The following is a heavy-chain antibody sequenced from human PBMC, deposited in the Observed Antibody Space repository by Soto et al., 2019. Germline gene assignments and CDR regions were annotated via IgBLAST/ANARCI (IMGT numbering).Heavy chain of an antibody. CDR3: AKHGPQYSSSLTRY. J-gene: IGHJ4*02. D-gene: IGHD6-13*01. CDR2: ISGSGGIT. CDR1: GFTFSSYA. Sequence: EVQLLESGGGLIQPGESLRLSCAASGFTFSSYAMSWVRQAPGKGLEWVSAISGSGGITYYADSVKGRFTIARDNSNNTKYLQMNSLRGVEEDVYYVAKHGPQYSSSLTRYSGQGPLVTVSS. V-gene: IGHV3-23*01.